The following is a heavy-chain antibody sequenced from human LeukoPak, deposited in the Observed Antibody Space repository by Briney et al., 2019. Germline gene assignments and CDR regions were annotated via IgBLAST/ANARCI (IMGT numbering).Heavy chain of an antibody. CDR3: ARGPSLNYDFWSGYSGDFDY. J-gene: IGHJ4*02. Sequence: PSETLSLTCTVSGGSISSYYWSWIRQPPGKGLEWIGEINHSGSTNYNPSLKSRVTISVDTSKNQFSLKLSSVTAADTAVYYCARGPSLNYDFWSGYSGDFDYWGQGTLVTVSS. V-gene: IGHV4-34*01. CDR2: INHSGST. CDR1: GGSISSYY. D-gene: IGHD3-3*01.